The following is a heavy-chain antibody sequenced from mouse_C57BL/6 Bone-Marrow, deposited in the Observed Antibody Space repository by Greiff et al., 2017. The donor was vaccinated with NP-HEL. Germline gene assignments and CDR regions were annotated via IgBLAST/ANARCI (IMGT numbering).Heavy chain of an antibody. CDR2: INYDGSST. CDR1: GFTFSDYY. V-gene: IGHV5-16*01. Sequence: DVHLVESEGGLVQPGSSMKLSCTASGFTFSDYYMAWVRQVPEKGLEWVANINYDGSSTYYLDSLKSRFIISRDNAKNILYLQMSSLKSEDTATYYCAREDSSGYEGYAMDYWGQGTSVTVSS. J-gene: IGHJ4*01. D-gene: IGHD3-2*02. CDR3: AREDSSGYEGYAMDY.